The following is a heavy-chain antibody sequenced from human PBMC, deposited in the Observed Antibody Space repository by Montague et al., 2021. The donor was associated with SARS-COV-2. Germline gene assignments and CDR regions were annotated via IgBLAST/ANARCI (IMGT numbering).Heavy chain of an antibody. Sequence: CAISGDSVSSKSVAWNWIRQSPSRGLEWLGRTYYRSKWDSDYAESVKRQLVITPDTFKNQVSLQLNSVIPEDTAVYFCASSGITLTGLDAFDIWGQGTMVTVSS. CDR2: TYYRSKWDS. CDR3: ASSGITLTGLDAFDI. V-gene: IGHV6-1*01. J-gene: IGHJ3*02. CDR1: GDSVSSKSVA. D-gene: IGHD3-9*01.